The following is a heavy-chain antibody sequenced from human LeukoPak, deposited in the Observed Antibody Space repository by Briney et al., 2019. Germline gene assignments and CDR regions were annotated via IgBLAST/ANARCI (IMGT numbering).Heavy chain of an antibody. CDR3: AAAGDY. CDR1: GFTFSSYS. V-gene: IGHV3-48*02. J-gene: IGHJ4*02. CDR2: ISSTSTT. D-gene: IGHD3-10*01. Sequence: GGSLRLSCEASGFTFSSYSMNWVRQAPGKGLEWVSHISSTSTTYYADSVKGRFTTSRDNAKNLLYLQMNSLRDEDTAVYYCAAAGDYWGQGTLVTVSS.